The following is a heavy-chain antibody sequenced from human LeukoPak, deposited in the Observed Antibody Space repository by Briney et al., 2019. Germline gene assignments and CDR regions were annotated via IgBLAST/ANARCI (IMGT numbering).Heavy chain of an antibody. CDR3: ARDLYYGSGTYDY. V-gene: IGHV4-34*01. CDR2: VNHSGGT. J-gene: IGHJ4*02. Sequence: SETLSLTCAVYGGSFSGYYWSWIRPPAGKGLEWIGEVNHSGGTNYNPSLKSRVTISVDTSKNQFSLKLSSVTAADTAVYYCARDLYYGSGTYDYWGQGTLVTVSS. CDR1: GGSFSGYY. D-gene: IGHD3-10*01.